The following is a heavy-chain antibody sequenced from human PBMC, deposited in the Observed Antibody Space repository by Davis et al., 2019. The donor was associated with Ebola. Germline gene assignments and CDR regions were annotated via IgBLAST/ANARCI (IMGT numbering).Heavy chain of an antibody. J-gene: IGHJ4*02. V-gene: IGHV3-15*01. CDR3: TRASADSSRDY. CDR2: IKSKTDGGTT. D-gene: IGHD6-13*01. CDR1: GFTFTSYW. Sequence: GESLKISCAASGFTFTSYWMSWVRQAPGKGLEWVGRIKSKTDGGTTDYAAPVKGRFTISRDDSKNTLYLQMNSLKTEDTAVYYCTRASADSSRDYWGQGTLVTVSS.